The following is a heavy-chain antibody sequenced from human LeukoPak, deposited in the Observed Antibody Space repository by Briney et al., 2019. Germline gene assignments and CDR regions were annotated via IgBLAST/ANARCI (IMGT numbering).Heavy chain of an antibody. D-gene: IGHD6-19*01. V-gene: IGHV3-21*01. CDR3: ARVGVRYSSGGTFDY. CDR2: ISSSSSYI. J-gene: IGHJ4*02. Sequence: XXRQAPGXXXXXXSSISSSSSYIYYADSVKRRFTISRDNAKNSLYLQMNSLRAEDTAVYYCARVGVRYSSGGTFDYWGQGTLVTVSS.